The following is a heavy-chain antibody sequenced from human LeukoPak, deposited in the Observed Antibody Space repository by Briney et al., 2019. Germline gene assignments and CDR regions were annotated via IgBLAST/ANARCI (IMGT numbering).Heavy chain of an antibody. J-gene: IGHJ6*03. V-gene: IGHV1-69*13. D-gene: IGHD5-18*01. CDR2: IIPIFGTA. CDR1: GGTFSSYA. Sequence: ASVKVSCKASGGTFSSYAISWVRQAPGQGLEWMGGIIPIFGTANYAQKFQGRVTITADESTSTAYMELSSLRSEDTAVYYCAGDLRHSYGPGLNYMDVWGKGTTVTVSS. CDR3: AGDLRHSYGPGLNYMDV.